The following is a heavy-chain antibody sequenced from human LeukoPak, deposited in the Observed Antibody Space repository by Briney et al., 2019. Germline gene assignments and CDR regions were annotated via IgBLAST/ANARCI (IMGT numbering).Heavy chain of an antibody. V-gene: IGHV3-15*01. Sequence: GGSLRLSCAASGFTFSNAWMSWVRQAPGKGLEWVGRITSKTDGGTTDYAAPVKGRFTISRDDSKNTLYLQMNSLKTEDTAVYYCTTDRDGSYYYYYMDVWGKGTTVTVSS. D-gene: IGHD1-26*01. J-gene: IGHJ6*03. CDR3: TTDRDGSYYYYYMDV. CDR1: GFTFSNAW. CDR2: ITSKTDGGTT.